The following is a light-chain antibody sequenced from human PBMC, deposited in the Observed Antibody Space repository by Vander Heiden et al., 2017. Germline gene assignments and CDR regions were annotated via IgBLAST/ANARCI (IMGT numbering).Light chain of an antibody. Sequence: IFFPLPPLSLSGTTGQPDYISGKSSQSSQHSNGKSYFYWYLQKPGQPPQLLIYEVSNRFSGVPDRFSGSGSGTDFTLKISRVEAEDVGVYYCMQSIQLPITFGQGTPLEIK. CDR2: EVS. CDR3: MQSIQLPIT. CDR1: QSSQHSNGKSY. J-gene: IGKJ5*01. V-gene: IGKV2D-29*01.